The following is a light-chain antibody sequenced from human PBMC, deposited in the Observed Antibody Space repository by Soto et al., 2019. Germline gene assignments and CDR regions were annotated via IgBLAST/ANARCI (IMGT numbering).Light chain of an antibody. V-gene: IGKV4-1*01. J-gene: IGKJ1*01. CDR3: QQYYSTPWT. CDR1: HTVLYSPSNINY. Sequence: AHSRDSLSLSLGGRASIRCKSSHTVLYSPSNINYLAWFQQKPGQPPKLLIFRASTRESGVPDRFSGSGSGTDFTLAINSLQPEDVAIYYCQQYYSTPWTFGQGTKVDIK. CDR2: RAS.